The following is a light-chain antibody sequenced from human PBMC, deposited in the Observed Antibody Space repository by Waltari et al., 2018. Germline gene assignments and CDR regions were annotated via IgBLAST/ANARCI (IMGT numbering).Light chain of an antibody. J-gene: IGLJ1*01. CDR1: SSDVGGYNY. Sequence: QSALTQPPSASGSPGQSATISCTGTSSDVGGYNYVPWYQQPPGKAPKLMIYEVSKRPSGVPDRFSGSKSGNTASLTVSGLQAEDEADYYCSSYAGSNNYVFGTGTKVTVL. CDR3: SSYAGSNNYV. CDR2: EVS. V-gene: IGLV2-8*01.